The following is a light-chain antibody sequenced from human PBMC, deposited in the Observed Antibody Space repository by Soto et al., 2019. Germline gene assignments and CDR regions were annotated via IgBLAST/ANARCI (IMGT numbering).Light chain of an antibody. CDR3: QKYNIAPRT. V-gene: IGKV3-20*01. Sequence: EIVLTQSPGTLSFSPGEKTTLSCRASQSVSSSYLAWYQQKHGQAPRLLIYGASNRATGIPDRFSGSGSGTDFTLTISSLQPEDVATYYCQKYNIAPRTFGQGTK. CDR1: QSVSSSY. J-gene: IGKJ1*01. CDR2: GAS.